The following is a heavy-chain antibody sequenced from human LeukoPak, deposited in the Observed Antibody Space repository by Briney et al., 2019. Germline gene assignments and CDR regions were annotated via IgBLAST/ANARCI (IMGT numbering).Heavy chain of an antibody. D-gene: IGHD3-22*01. CDR2: ISGSGGST. CDR1: GFTFGSYA. Sequence: PGGSLRLSCAASGFTFGSYAMSWVRQAPGKGLEWVSAISGSGGSTYYADSVKGRFTISRDNSKNTLYLQMNSLRAEDTAVYYCARDLAYYYDSSGYYPPAAGYWGQGTLVTVSS. V-gene: IGHV3-23*01. J-gene: IGHJ4*02. CDR3: ARDLAYYYDSSGYYPPAAGY.